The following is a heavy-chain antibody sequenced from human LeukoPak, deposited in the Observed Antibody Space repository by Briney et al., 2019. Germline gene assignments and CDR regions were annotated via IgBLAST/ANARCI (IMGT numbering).Heavy chain of an antibody. V-gene: IGHV4-30-2*01. J-gene: IGHJ5*02. CDR1: GGSISSGGYS. D-gene: IGHD3-22*01. CDR3: ARSKNRYCDSSFGFDP. Sequence: PSETLSLTCAVSGGSISSGGYSWSWIRQPPGKGLEWIGYIYHSGSTYYNPSLKSRVTISVDRSKNQFSLKLSSVTAADTAVYYCARSKNRYCDSSFGFDPWGQGTLVTVSS. CDR2: IYHSGST.